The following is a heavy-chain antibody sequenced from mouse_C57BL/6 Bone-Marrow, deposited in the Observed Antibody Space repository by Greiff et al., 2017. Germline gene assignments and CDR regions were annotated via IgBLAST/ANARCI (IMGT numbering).Heavy chain of an antibody. J-gene: IGHJ1*01. CDR3: TRGGSVVPHWYFDV. CDR1: GYSITSGYN. Sequence: VQLKESGPDLVKPSQSLSLTCTVTGYSITSGYNWHWIRQFPGNKLEWMGYIQYSGSTNYNPSLKSRISITRDTSKNQFFLQLNSVTTEDTATYYGTRGGSVVPHWYFDVWGAGTTVTVSS. D-gene: IGHD1-1*01. CDR2: IQYSGST. V-gene: IGHV3-1*02.